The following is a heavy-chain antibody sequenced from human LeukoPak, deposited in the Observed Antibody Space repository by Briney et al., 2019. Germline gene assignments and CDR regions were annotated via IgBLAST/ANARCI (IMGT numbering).Heavy chain of an antibody. J-gene: IGHJ4*02. Sequence: GSLRLSCTASGFSFSTYAMNWVRQAPGKGLEWVSVIFGNGGGRDYADSVKGRFTISRDNSKSTLYLQMNSLRAEDTAVYYCAKDRTPDGRYEVDYWGRGTLVTVSS. CDR1: GFSFSTYA. D-gene: IGHD3-16*02. CDR2: IFGNGGGR. V-gene: IGHV3-23*01. CDR3: AKDRTPDGRYEVDY.